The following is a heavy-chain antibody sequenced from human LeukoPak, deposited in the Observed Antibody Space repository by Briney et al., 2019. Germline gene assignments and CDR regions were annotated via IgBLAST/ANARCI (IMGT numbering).Heavy chain of an antibody. J-gene: IGHJ4*02. CDR3: ARDLGYTYGYHDY. D-gene: IGHD5-18*01. V-gene: IGHV4-39*07. CDR1: GGSISSSSYY. CDR2: IYYSGST. Sequence: PSETLSLTCTVSGGSISSSSYYWGWIRQPPGKGLEWIGNIYYSGSTYYNPSLKSRVTISVDTSKNQFSLKLSSVTAADTAVYYCARDLGYTYGYHDYWGQGTLVTVSS.